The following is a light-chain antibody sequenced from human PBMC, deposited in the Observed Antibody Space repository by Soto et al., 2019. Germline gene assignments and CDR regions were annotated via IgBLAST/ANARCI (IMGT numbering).Light chain of an antibody. Sequence: DVVMTQSPLSLPVTLGQSASAACTTSESLVYAGGNTYLHWLQQTPGQSPRRLIYKVFNRDAGVPDRWSCSAGSSEVTLNSRGVCASDIAVSCYTGSQHRLYTVAGGTKVDIK. V-gene: IGKV2-30*01. CDR1: ESLVYAGGNTY. CDR2: KVF. CDR3: TGSQHRLYT. J-gene: IGKJ2*01.